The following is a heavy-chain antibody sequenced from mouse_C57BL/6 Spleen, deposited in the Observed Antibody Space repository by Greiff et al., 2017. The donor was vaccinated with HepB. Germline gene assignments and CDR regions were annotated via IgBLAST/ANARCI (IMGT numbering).Heavy chain of an antibody. CDR3: SRSSQAWFAY. D-gene: IGHD3-2*02. Sequence: QVQLQQSGAELVKPGASVKISCKASGYAFSSYWMNWVKQRPGKGLEWIGQIYPGDGDTNYNGKFKGKATLTAEKSSSTAYMQLSSLPSEDSAVYFLSRSSQAWFAYWGQGTLVTVSA. CDR1: GYAFSSYW. J-gene: IGHJ3*01. CDR2: IYPGDGDT. V-gene: IGHV1-80*01.